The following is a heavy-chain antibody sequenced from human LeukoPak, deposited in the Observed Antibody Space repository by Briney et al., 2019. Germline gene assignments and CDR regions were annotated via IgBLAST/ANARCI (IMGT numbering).Heavy chain of an antibody. CDR3: AAGADYDIMPY. Sequence: ASVKVSCKASGYTLTELSTHWVRRAPGKGLEWMGGFDPENGQPIYAQKFQGRVTMTEDTSTDTAYMELRSLRSEDTAVYYCAAGADYDIMPYWGQGTLVTVSS. V-gene: IGHV1-24*01. J-gene: IGHJ4*02. CDR1: GYTLTELS. D-gene: IGHD3-9*01. CDR2: FDPENGQP.